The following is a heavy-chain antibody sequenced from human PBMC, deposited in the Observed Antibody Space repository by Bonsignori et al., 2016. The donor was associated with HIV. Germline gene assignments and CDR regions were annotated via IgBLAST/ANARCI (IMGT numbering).Heavy chain of an antibody. J-gene: IGHJ4*02. D-gene: IGHD3-3*01. CDR2: FYYTGST. CDR1: GGSVRSSNYY. V-gene: IGHV4-39*07. CDR3: ATRAFCXGYYDF. Sequence: QLQLQESGPGLVKPSETLSLTCNVSGGSVRSSNYYWGWVRQPPGKGLEWIGCFYYTGSTYYSPSLKSRVTISVDTSKNQFSLKLTSVTAADTALYYCATRAFCXGYYDFWGQGMLVTVSS.